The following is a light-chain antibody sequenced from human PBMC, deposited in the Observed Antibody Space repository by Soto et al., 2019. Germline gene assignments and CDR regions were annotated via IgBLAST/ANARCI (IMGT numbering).Light chain of an antibody. CDR3: QQRSNWPLT. J-gene: IGKJ4*01. CDR1: QSVSSF. V-gene: IGKV3-11*01. Sequence: EIVLTQSPATLSLSPGERATLSCRASQSVSSFLAWYQQKPGQAPRLLIYDVSSRATGSPTRFSGCGSGTDFSLTLSSLAPEDFAVYYCQQRSNWPLTFGGGTKVEIK. CDR2: DVS.